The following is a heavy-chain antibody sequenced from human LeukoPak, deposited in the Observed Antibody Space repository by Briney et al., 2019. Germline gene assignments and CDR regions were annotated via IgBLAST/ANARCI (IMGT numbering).Heavy chain of an antibody. Sequence: PGESLKISCKGSGYSFTNYWIGWVRQMPGKGLEWMGIISPADSDTRYSPSFQGQVTISADKSITTAYLQWSSLKASDTAIYYCARREETSMVAYWGQGTLVTVSS. V-gene: IGHV5-51*01. J-gene: IGHJ4*02. D-gene: IGHD5-18*01. CDR1: GYSFTNYW. CDR3: ARREETSMVAY. CDR2: ISPADSDT.